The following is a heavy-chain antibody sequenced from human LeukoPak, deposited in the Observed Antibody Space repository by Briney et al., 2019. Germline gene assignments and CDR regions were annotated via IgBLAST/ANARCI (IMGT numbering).Heavy chain of an antibody. CDR3: ANYGSGSYPYYYGMDV. Sequence: PGGSLRLSCAASGFTFSSYGMHWVRQAPGKGLEWVAFIRYDGSNKYYADSVKGRFTISRDNAKNSLYLQMNSLRAEDTAVYYCANYGSGSYPYYYGMDVWGQGTTVTVSS. D-gene: IGHD3-10*01. CDR1: GFTFSSYG. CDR2: IRYDGSNK. V-gene: IGHV3-30*02. J-gene: IGHJ6*02.